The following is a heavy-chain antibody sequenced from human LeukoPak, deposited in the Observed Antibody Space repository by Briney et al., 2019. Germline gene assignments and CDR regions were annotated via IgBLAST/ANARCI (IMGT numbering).Heavy chain of an antibody. V-gene: IGHV1-3*03. D-gene: IGHD5-12*01. CDR2: INAGNGNT. Sequence: VASVKVPCKASGYTFTSYAMHWVRQAPGQRLEWMGWINAGNGNTKYSQEFQGRVTITRDTSASTAYMELSSLRSEDMAVYYCARDLGRGYDFGAFDIWGQGTMVTVSS. CDR3: ARDLGRGYDFGAFDI. CDR1: GYTFTSYA. J-gene: IGHJ3*02.